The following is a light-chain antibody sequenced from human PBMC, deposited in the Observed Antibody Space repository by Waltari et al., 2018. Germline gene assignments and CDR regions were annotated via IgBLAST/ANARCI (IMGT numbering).Light chain of an antibody. J-gene: IGKJ2*01. Sequence: DIQLTQSPSFLSASIGDRVIITCRASQGISSFLAWYQHKPGKAHNLLIYDASTLQNGVPSRFSGSGSETEFTLTISSLQPEDFATYYCQQFNSYPRTFGQGTKVQIK. CDR2: DAS. V-gene: IGKV1-9*01. CDR1: QGISSF. CDR3: QQFNSYPRT.